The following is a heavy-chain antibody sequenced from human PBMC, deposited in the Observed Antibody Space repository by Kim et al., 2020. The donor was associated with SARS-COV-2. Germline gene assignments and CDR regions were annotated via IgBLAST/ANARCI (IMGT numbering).Heavy chain of an antibody. J-gene: IGHJ6*02. V-gene: IGHV3-23*01. CDR2: ISGSGGST. CDR1: GFTFSSYA. D-gene: IGHD3-10*01. CDR3: GTSYGSGSYYTIYGMDV. Sequence: GGSLRLSCAASGFTFSSYAMSWVRQAPGKGLEWVSAISGSGGSTYYADSVKGRFTISRDNSKNTLYLQMNSLRAEDTAVYYCGTSYGSGSYYTIYGMDVWGQGTTVTVSS.